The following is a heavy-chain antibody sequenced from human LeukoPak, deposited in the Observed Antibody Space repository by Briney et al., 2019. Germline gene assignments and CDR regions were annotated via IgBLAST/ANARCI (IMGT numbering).Heavy chain of an antibody. Sequence: PGGSLRLSCAASGFTVSSNYMSWVRQAPGKGLEWVSVIYSGGSTYYTDSVKGRFTISRDNSKNTLYLQMNSLRAEDTAVYYCAKDRSGSYSQGLDYWGQGTLVTVSS. CDR3: AKDRSGSYSQGLDY. J-gene: IGHJ4*02. CDR2: IYSGGST. D-gene: IGHD1-26*01. V-gene: IGHV3-53*05. CDR1: GFTVSSNY.